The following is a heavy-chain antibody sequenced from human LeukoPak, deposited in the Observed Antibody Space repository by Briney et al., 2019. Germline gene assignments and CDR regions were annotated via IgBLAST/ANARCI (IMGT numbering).Heavy chain of an antibody. CDR3: AREWVSSGSQGGWFDP. CDR2: INPNSGGT. D-gene: IGHD6-19*01. V-gene: IGHV1-2*02. Sequence: ASVKVSCKASGYTFTGYYMHWVRQAPGQGLEWMGWINPNSGGTNYAQKFQGRVTMTRDTSISTAYMELSRLRSDDTAVYYCAREWVSSGSQGGWFDPWGQGTLVTVSS. J-gene: IGHJ5*02. CDR1: GYTFTGYY.